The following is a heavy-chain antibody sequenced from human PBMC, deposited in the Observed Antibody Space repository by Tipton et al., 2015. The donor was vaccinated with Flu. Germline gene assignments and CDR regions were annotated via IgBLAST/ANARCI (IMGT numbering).Heavy chain of an antibody. CDR2: ISAYSDNR. CDR3: ATTTYFYGSGSHDY. V-gene: IGHV1-18*01. J-gene: IGHJ4*02. D-gene: IGHD3-10*01. CDR1: GYTFETYG. Sequence: QSEAEVKKPGASVKVSCKASGYTFETYGISWVRQAPGQGLEWMGWISAYSDNRNYAQKFQGRITMTTDTSTNTAFMELRSLRSDDTAVYYCATTTYFYGSGSHDYWGQGTLVTVSS.